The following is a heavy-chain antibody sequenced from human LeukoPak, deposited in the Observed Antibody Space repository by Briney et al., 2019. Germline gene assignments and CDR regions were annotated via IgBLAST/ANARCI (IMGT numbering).Heavy chain of an antibody. CDR3: ARCPHYDFWSGYNAFDI. V-gene: IGHV5-51*01. CDR2: IYPGDSDT. CDR1: GYSFNSYW. J-gene: IGHJ3*02. Sequence: GESLKISCKGSGYSFNSYWIGWVRQMPGKGLEWMGIIYPGDSDTRYSPSFQGQVTISADKSISTAYLQWSSLKASDTAMYYCARCPHYDFWSGYNAFDIWGQGTMVTVSS. D-gene: IGHD3-3*01.